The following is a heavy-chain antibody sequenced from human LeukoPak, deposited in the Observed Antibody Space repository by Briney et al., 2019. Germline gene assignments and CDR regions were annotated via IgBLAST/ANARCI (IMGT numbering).Heavy chain of an antibody. D-gene: IGHD3-16*01. CDR3: ATDAIYGYYFDY. CDR1: GYTFTSNY. V-gene: IGHV1-46*01. J-gene: IGHJ4*02. CDR2: IYPRDGST. Sequence: ASVKVSCKASGYTFTSNYIHWVRQAPGQGLEWMGMIYPRDGSTSYAQKFQGRVTVTRDTSTSTVHMELSGLRSEDTAVYYCATDAIYGYYFDYWGQGTLVTVSS.